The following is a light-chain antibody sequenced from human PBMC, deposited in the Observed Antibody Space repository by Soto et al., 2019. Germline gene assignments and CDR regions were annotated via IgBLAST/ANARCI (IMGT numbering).Light chain of an antibody. CDR2: DAS. J-gene: IGKJ1*01. CDR3: QQYNSYSLWT. V-gene: IGKV1-5*01. Sequence: MTQSPLSLPVTLGQPASISCRSSQSLLYSDGNTYLAWYQQKPGKAPKLLIYDASSLESGVPSRFSGSGSGTEFTLTISSLQPDDFATYYCQQYNSYSLWTFGQGTKVDIK. CDR1: QSLLYSDGNTY.